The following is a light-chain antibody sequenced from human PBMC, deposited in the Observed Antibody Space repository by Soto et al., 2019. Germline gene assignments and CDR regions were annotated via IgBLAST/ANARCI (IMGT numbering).Light chain of an antibody. CDR3: VLYMGSGIWV. J-gene: IGLJ3*02. Sequence: QAVVTQEPSFSVSPGRTVTRTCGLSSGSVSTSYYPSWYQQTPGQAPRTLIYSTNTRSSGVPDRFSGSILGNKAALTITGAQADDESDYYCVLYMGSGIWVFGGGTKLTVL. CDR1: SGSVSTSYY. CDR2: STN. V-gene: IGLV8-61*01.